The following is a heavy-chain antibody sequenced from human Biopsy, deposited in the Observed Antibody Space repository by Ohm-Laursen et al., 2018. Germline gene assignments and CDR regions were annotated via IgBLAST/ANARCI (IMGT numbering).Heavy chain of an antibody. D-gene: IGHD2-2*01. CDR1: GGTYSGYY. CDR3: ARFIVPSLHCSNGVCPIRWFDP. CDR2: VHQDGRA. V-gene: IGHV4-34*01. Sequence: SDTLSLTCAVYGGTYSGYYWSWIRQPPGKGLEWIGEVHQDGRANYNPSLKSRVTISGDMSKKQFSLKLSGVTAADTAVYYCARFIVPSLHCSNGVCPIRWFDPWGQGTLVSVSS. J-gene: IGHJ5*02.